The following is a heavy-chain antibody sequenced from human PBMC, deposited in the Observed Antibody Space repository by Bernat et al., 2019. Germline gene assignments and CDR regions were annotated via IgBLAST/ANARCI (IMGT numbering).Heavy chain of an antibody. D-gene: IGHD3-16*02. CDR3: ARGVIPLAGTSMAY. Sequence: EVQLVESGGGLVQPGGSLRLSCAASGFTFSSYWMHWVRQTPGKGLVWVSRINSDGSTTTYADSVKGRFTISRDNAKNTLYLQMTSLRVEDTAVYYCARGVIPLAGTSMAYWGQGTLVTVSS. CDR1: GFTFSSYW. J-gene: IGHJ4*02. CDR2: INSDGSTT. V-gene: IGHV3-74*01.